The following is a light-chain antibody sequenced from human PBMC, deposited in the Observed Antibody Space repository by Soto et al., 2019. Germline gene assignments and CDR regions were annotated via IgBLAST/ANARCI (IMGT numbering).Light chain of an antibody. V-gene: IGLV1-44*01. J-gene: IGLJ1*01. Sequence: SVLTQPPSASVTPGQRVTISCSGSSSNIGSNTVNWYQQLPGTAPKLLIYSNNQRPSGVPDRFSGSKSGTSASLAISGLQSEDEADYYCAAWDDSLNGHYVFGTGTKVTVL. CDR1: SSNIGSNT. CDR3: AAWDDSLNGHYV. CDR2: SNN.